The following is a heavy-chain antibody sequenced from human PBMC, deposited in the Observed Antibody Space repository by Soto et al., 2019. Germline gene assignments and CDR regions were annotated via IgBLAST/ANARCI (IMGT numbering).Heavy chain of an antibody. V-gene: IGHV1-8*01. J-gene: IGHJ5*02. Sequence: QVQLVQSGAEVKKPGASVKVSCKASGYTFTSYDINWVRQATGQGFEYLGWMNPNSGNTGYVKKFQGRVTMTRDTSRSTSYTALRTLRFKDTAENYRARGIKGGDCARGFDAWGPGTLVTVSS. CDR2: MNPNSGNT. D-gene: IGHD2-21*02. CDR3: ARGIKGGDCARGFDA. CDR1: GYTFTSYD.